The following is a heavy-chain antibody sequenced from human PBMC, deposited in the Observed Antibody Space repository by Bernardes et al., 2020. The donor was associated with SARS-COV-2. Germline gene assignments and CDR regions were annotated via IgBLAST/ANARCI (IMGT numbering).Heavy chain of an antibody. V-gene: IGHV3-15*01. CDR3: TNIRGRYSSSAGGFYYYGMDF. D-gene: IGHD6-6*01. Sequence: GSLVLSCAASGFTFSNALMSWVRQAPGKGLELVGRIKCKPDDWTPVYAPPVKGRFTISRDDSKNTLYLQMNSLKTEDTAVYYCTNIRGRYSSSAGGFYYYGMDFWGKGTTVTVSS. CDR2: IKCKPDDWTP. CDR1: GFTFSNAL. J-gene: IGHJ6*04.